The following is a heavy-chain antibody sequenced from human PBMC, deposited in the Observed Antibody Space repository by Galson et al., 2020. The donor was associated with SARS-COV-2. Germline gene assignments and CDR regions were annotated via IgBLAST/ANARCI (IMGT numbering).Heavy chain of an antibody. CDR3: ARDENYGLFDY. J-gene: IGHJ4*02. CDR2: MYISGST. D-gene: IGHD1-7*01. Sequence: ETSETLSLTCTVSGDSISNNYWNWIRQPAGKGLEWIGRMYISGSTNYNPSLRSRVTMSLDTSKNQSSLKLNSVTAADTAVYYCARDENYGLFDYWGQGTLVTVSS. CDR1: GDSISNNY. V-gene: IGHV4-4*07.